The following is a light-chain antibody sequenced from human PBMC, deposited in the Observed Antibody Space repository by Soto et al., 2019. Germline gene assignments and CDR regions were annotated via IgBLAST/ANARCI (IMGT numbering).Light chain of an antibody. CDR2: GVS. J-gene: IGLJ1*01. V-gene: IGLV2-14*03. CDR3: SSFTGTTTLDV. CDR1: SSDVGAYKY. Sequence: QSVLTQPASVSGSPGQSITISCTGTSSDVGAYKYVSWYQQHPGKVPKLIIYGVSNRPSGVSNRFSGSKSGNTAFLTISGLQPEDEADYYCSSFTGTTTLDVFGTGTKLTVL.